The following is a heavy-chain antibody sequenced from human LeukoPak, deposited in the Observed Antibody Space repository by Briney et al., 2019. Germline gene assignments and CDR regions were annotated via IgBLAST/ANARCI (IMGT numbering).Heavy chain of an antibody. CDR2: ISSGSSYI. CDR1: GFTFSNYD. V-gene: IGHV3-21*01. Sequence: PGGSLRLSCAVSGFTFSNYDMNWVRQAPGKGLEWVSSISSGSSYIYYTDSVKGRFTISRDNAKNSLYLQMNSLRAEDTAVYYCAELGITMIGGVWGKGTTVTISS. D-gene: IGHD3-10*02. CDR3: AELGITMIGGV. J-gene: IGHJ6*04.